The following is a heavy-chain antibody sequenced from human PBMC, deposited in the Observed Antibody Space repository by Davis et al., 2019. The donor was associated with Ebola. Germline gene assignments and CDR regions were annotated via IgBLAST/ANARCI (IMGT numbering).Heavy chain of an antibody. J-gene: IGHJ5*02. CDR1: GYTFTSYG. V-gene: IGHV1-8*02. CDR2: MNPNSGNT. CDR3: ARGSRTFHP. Sequence: AASVKVSCKASGYTFTSYGISWVRQAPGQGLEWMGWMNPNSGNTGYAQKFQGRVTMTRNTSISTAYMELSSLRSEDTAVYYCARGSRTFHPWGQGTLVTVSS.